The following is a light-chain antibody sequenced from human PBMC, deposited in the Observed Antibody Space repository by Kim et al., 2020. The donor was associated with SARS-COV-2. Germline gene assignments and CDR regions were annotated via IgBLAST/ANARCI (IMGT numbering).Light chain of an antibody. CDR2: GAS. V-gene: IGKV3-20*01. Sequence: YPEKRATLTCRASQSVSSSYLAWYQQKPGQAPRLLIYGASSRATGIPDRFSGSGSGTDFTLTISRLEPEDFAVYYCQQYGSSPRTFGQGTKVDIK. CDR1: QSVSSSY. CDR3: QQYGSSPRT. J-gene: IGKJ1*01.